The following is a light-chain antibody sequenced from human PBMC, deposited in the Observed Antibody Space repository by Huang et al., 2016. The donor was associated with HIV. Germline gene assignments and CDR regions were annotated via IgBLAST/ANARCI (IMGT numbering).Light chain of an antibody. V-gene: IGKV3-20*01. CDR1: QSVSSTY. CDR2: GAS. Sequence: EIVLTQSPGTLSLSPGERATLSCRASQSVSSTYLAWYQQKPGQAPRLLIYGASSRATGIPDRCSGSGSGTDFTLTISRLEPEDFAVYYCQQYGSSFLYTFGQGTKLEIK. J-gene: IGKJ2*01. CDR3: QQYGSSFLYT.